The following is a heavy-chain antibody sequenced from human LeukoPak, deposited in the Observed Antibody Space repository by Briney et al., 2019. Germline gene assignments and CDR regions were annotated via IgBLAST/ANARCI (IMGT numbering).Heavy chain of an antibody. CDR1: GFTFSNAW. CDR2: IKQDGSEK. V-gene: IGHV3-7*01. CDR3: ARDQYFAHYDFWSGYYPIDY. J-gene: IGHJ4*02. Sequence: PGGSLRLSCAAPGFTFSNAWMSWVRQAPGKGLEWVANIKQDGSEKYYVDSVKGRFTISRDNAKNSLYLQMNSLRAEDTAVYYCARDQYFAHYDFWSGYYPIDYWGQGTLVTVSS. D-gene: IGHD3-3*01.